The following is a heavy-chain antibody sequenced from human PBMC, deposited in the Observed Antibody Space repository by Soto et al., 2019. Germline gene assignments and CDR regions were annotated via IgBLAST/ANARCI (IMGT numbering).Heavy chain of an antibody. V-gene: IGHV2-5*02. Sequence: QITLKESGPPLVKPTQTLTLTCTFSGFSLSTSGVGVGWIRQPPGKALEWLALIYWDDDKRYSPSLKSRLTITKDTSKNQVVLTMTNMDPVDTATYYCALTYYYDSSGYYPFDYWGQGTLVTVSS. CDR1: GFSLSTSGVG. CDR3: ALTYYYDSSGYYPFDY. D-gene: IGHD3-22*01. CDR2: IYWDDDK. J-gene: IGHJ4*02.